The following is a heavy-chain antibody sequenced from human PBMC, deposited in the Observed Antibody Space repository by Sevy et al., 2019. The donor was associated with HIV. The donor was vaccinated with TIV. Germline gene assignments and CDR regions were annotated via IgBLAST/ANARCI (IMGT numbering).Heavy chain of an antibody. CDR1: GYTFTGYY. J-gene: IGHJ4*02. D-gene: IGHD3-9*01. V-gene: IGHV1-2*02. CDR3: ARADVLRYFDWLPLIDY. CDR2: INPNSGGT. Sequence: ASVKVSCKASGYTFTGYYMHWVRQAPGQGLEWMGWINPNSGGTNYAQRFQGRVTMTRDTSISTAYMELSRLRSDDTAVYYCARADVLRYFDWLPLIDYWGQGTLVTVSS.